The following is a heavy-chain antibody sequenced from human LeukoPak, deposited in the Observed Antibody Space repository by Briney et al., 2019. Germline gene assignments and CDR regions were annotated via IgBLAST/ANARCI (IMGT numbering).Heavy chain of an antibody. D-gene: IGHD6-13*01. CDR1: GGTFSNYA. Sequence: ASVKVSCKASGGTFSNYAISWVRQAPGQGLEWMGRIIPILGIANYAQKFQGRVTITADKSTSTAYMELSSLRSEDTAVYYCARDLDSGRAAGTTLFDYWGQGTLVTVSS. J-gene: IGHJ4*02. CDR3: ARDLDSGRAAGTTLFDY. V-gene: IGHV1-69*04. CDR2: IIPILGIA.